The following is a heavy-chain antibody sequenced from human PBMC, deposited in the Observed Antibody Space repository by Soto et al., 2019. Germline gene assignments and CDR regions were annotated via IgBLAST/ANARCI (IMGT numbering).Heavy chain of an antibody. J-gene: IGHJ6*02. CDR3: ARYSDSSGDYYYGLDV. Sequence: EVPLLESGGGLVQPGGSLRLSCAASGFIFSSYAMTWVRQAPGKGLEWVSTIRGSDGRAFYPDSVKGRFSISRDNSRSTLSLQMSSLRAEDTAVYYCARYSDSSGDYYYGLDVWGQGTTVIVSS. V-gene: IGHV3-23*01. CDR2: IRGSDGRA. D-gene: IGHD6-6*01. CDR1: GFIFSSYA.